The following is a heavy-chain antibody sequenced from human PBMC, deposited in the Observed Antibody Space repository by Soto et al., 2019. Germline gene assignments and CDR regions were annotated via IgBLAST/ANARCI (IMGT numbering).Heavy chain of an antibody. CDR1: GFTFSSYS. D-gene: IGHD6-13*01. J-gene: IGHJ2*01. CDR2: ISSSSSTI. Sequence: EVQLVESGGGLVQPGGSLRLSCAASGFTFSSYSMNWVRQAPGKGLEWVSYISSSSSTIYYEDSVKGRFTISRDNAKKSLYLQMNGLRVEDTAVYYCARDGFKSGSWRYWYFDLWGRGTLVTVSS. V-gene: IGHV3-48*01. CDR3: ARDGFKSGSWRYWYFDL.